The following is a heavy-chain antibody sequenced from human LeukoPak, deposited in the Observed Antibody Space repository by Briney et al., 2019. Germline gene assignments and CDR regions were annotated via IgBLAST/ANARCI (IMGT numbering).Heavy chain of an antibody. CDR3: AKDLRLSLGATGEIDY. J-gene: IGHJ4*02. Sequence: PGGSLRLSCAASGFTLSSYGMHWVRQAPGKGLEWVAFIRYDGSNKYYADSVKGRFTISRDNSKNTLYLQMNSLRAEDTAVYYCAKDLRLSLGATGEIDYWGQGTLVTVSS. CDR1: GFTLSSYG. D-gene: IGHD1-26*01. V-gene: IGHV3-30*02. CDR2: IRYDGSNK.